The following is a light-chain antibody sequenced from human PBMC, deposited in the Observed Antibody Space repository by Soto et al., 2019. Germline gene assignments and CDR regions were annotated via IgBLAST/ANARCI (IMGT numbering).Light chain of an antibody. CDR1: STDVGGYKY. CDR2: EVN. Sequence: QSVLTQPASVSWSPGQSITISCTGTSTDVGGYKYVSWYQQHPGTAPKLMIFEVNGRPSGVSDRFSGSKSGNTASLTISGLHPEDDADYYCSSFSSSSNPYVFGTGTKVTVL. V-gene: IGLV2-14*01. J-gene: IGLJ1*01. CDR3: SSFSSSSNPYV.